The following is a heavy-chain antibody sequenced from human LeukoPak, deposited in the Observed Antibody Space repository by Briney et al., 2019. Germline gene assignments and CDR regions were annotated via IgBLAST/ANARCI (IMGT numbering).Heavy chain of an antibody. CDR1: GFPFSDFS. CDR2: TNSGGTST. CDR3: AKQSYARSLGE. V-gene: IGHV3-23*01. Sequence: GGSLRLSCATSGFPFSDFSTSWVRQAPGKGLEWISTTNSGGTSTYYAESVKGRFTISRDNSKNTLYLQMSSLRIEDTAVYYCAKQSYARSLGEGGPGTLVSVSS. J-gene: IGHJ4*02. D-gene: IGHD2-8*01.